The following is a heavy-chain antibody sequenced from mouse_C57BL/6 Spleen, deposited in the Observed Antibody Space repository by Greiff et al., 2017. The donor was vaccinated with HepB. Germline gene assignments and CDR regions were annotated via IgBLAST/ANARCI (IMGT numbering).Heavy chain of an antibody. D-gene: IGHD5-5*01. CDR3: ARLGDYLYYCDY. CDR2: IDPSDSYT. Sequence: QVQLQQPGAELVMPGASVKLSCKASGYTFTSYWMHWVKQRPGQGLEWIGEIDPSDSYTNYNQKFKGKSTLTVDKSSSTAYVQLSSLTSEDSAVYYCARLGDYLYYCDYGGQGTTHTVSS. V-gene: IGHV1-69*01. J-gene: IGHJ2*01. CDR1: GYTFTSYW.